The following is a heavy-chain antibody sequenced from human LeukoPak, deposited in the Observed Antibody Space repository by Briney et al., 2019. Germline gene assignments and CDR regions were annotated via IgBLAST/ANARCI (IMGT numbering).Heavy chain of an antibody. CDR1: GFTFSSYE. CDR2: ISSSGSTI. V-gene: IGHV3-48*03. Sequence: GGSLRLSCTASGFTFSSYEMNWVRQAPGKGLEWVSYISSSGSTIYYADSVKGRFTISRDNAKNSLYLQMNSLRAEDTAVYYCAKQSSSGFTDYWGQGTLVTVSS. CDR3: AKQSSSGFTDY. D-gene: IGHD3-22*01. J-gene: IGHJ4*02.